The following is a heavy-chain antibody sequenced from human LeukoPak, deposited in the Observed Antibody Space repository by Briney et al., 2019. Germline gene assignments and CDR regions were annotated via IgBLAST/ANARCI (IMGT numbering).Heavy chain of an antibody. CDR3: AKDGGDTATNYWYFDL. Sequence: PGRSLRLSCAASGFTFDDYAMHWVRQAPGKGLEWVSGISWNSGSIGYADSVKGRFTISRDNAKNSLYLQMNSLRAEDTALYYCAKDGGDTATNYWYFDLWGRGTLVTVSS. CDR1: GFTFDDYA. CDR2: ISWNSGSI. V-gene: IGHV3-9*01. J-gene: IGHJ2*01. D-gene: IGHD5-18*01.